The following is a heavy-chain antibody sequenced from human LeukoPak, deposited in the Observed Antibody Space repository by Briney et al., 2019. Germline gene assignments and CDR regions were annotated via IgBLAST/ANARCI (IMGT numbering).Heavy chain of an antibody. Sequence: GGSLRLSCAASGFTFSSYWMHWVRQAPGKGLVWVSRINSDGSSTSYADSVKGRFTISRDNAKNTLYLQMNSLRAEDTAVYYCARDRWQWLVTGEKRPLDYWGQGTLVTVSS. D-gene: IGHD6-19*01. J-gene: IGHJ4*02. V-gene: IGHV3-74*01. CDR1: GFTFSSYW. CDR2: INSDGSST. CDR3: ARDRWQWLVTGEKRPLDY.